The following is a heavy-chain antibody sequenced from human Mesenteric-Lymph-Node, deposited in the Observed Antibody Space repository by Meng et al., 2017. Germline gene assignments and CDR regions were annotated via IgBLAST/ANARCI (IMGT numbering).Heavy chain of an antibody. CDR3: ARDRYYGSGSYSDY. Sequence: GESLKISCAASGFTFSSYAMHWVRQAPGKGLEWVAVISYDGSNKYYADSVKGRFTISRDNSKNTLYLQMNSLRAEDTAMYYCARDRYYGSGSYSDYWGQGTLVTVSS. V-gene: IGHV3-30*04. CDR1: GFTFSSYA. D-gene: IGHD3-10*01. J-gene: IGHJ4*02. CDR2: ISYDGSNK.